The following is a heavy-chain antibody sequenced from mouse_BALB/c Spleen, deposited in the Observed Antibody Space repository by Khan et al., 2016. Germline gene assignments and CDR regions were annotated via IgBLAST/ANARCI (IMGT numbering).Heavy chain of an antibody. CDR3: ARYRYYYGSGRYFDV. CDR2: INTYSGES. J-gene: IGHJ1*01. D-gene: IGHD1-1*01. CDR1: GYTFTNYG. Sequence: QIQLVQSGPELKKPGKTVKISCKASGYTFTNYGANWVMQAPGKGLKWMGWINTYSGESTYADDFKGRFAFSLETSANTVYLQFNSLKHEDTATYFCARYRYYYGSGRYFDVWGAGTTVTVAS. V-gene: IGHV9-3-1*01.